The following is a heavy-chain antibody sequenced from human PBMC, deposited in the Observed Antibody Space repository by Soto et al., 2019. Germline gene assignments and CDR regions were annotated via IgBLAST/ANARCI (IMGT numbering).Heavy chain of an antibody. V-gene: IGHV4-31*03. CDR1: CGSIISGGYY. D-gene: IGHD3-10*01. Sequence: SETLSLTCTFSCGSIISGGYYWSWIRQHPGKGLEWIGYIYYSGSTYYNPSLKSRVTISVDTSKNQFSLKLSSVTAADTAVYYCARQGAYYYANWFDPWGQGTLVTVSS. CDR2: IYYSGST. CDR3: ARQGAYYYANWFDP. J-gene: IGHJ5*02.